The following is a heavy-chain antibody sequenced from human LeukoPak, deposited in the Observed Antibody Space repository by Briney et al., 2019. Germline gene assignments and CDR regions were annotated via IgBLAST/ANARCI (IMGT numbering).Heavy chain of an antibody. V-gene: IGHV4-59*08. J-gene: IGHJ4*02. CDR3: ACYSSPGGWGVFDY. CDR1: GGSIRSYY. Sequence: SETLSLTCTVSGGSIRSYYWSRIRQPPGKGLEWIGYIYYSGSTKFNPSLKSRVSISLDTSGNQFSLKLTSVTAADTAVYYCACYSSPGGWGVFDYWGQGTLVTVSS. CDR2: IYYSGST. D-gene: IGHD2-2*02.